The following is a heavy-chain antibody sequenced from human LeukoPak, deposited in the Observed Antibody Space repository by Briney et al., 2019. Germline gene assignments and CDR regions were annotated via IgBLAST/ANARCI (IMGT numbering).Heavy chain of an antibody. Sequence: PSETLSLTCTVSGASSSSSYCSWIRQPPGKGLEWIGYIHYSGSTNYNPSLNGRVTMSLDKSSNQLSLHLTSVTAADTATYYCSRESGPFCPFGYWGQGTLVIVSS. CDR1: GASSSSSY. CDR3: SRESGPFCPFGY. J-gene: IGHJ4*02. D-gene: IGHD1-26*01. V-gene: IGHV4-59*12. CDR2: IHYSGST.